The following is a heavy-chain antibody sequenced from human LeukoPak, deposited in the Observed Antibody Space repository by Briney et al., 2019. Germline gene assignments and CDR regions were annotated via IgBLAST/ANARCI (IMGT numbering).Heavy chain of an antibody. J-gene: IGHJ4*02. CDR1: GGSISSSSYY. CDR3: ASRYSSSVDY. D-gene: IGHD6-13*01. CDR2: IYYSGST. V-gene: IGHV4-39*01. Sequence: SETLSLTCTVSGGSISSSSYYWGWIRQPPGKGLEWIGSIYYSGSTYYNPSLKSRATISVDTSKNQFSLKLSSVTAADTAVYYCASRYSSSVDYWGQGTLVTVSS.